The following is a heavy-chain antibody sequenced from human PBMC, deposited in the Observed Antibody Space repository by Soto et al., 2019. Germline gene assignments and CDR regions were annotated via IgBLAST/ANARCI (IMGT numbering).Heavy chain of an antibody. CDR2: IKSDGSTT. D-gene: IGHD6-19*01. Sequence: VQLVESGGGLVQPGGSLRLSCADSGFIISSNWMHWVRQAPGKGLVWVSRIKSDGSTTSYADSVKGRFTISRDNAKNTLDLQMNSLRAEDTAVYYCARGPSGWYGFDYWGQGTLVTVSS. CDR1: GFIISSNW. V-gene: IGHV3-74*01. J-gene: IGHJ4*02. CDR3: ARGPSGWYGFDY.